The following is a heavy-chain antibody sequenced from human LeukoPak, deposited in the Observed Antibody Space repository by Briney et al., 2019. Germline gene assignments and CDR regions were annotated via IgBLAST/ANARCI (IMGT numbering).Heavy chain of an antibody. V-gene: IGHV3-53*01. D-gene: IGHD3-10*01. J-gene: IGHJ4*02. CDR2: IYSGGYT. CDR3: ARDYGSGSPSY. CDR1: GFTVSSNY. Sequence: GGSLRLSCAASGFTVSSNYMNWVRQAPGKGLEWVSIIYSGGYTFYADSVKGRFTISRDNSKNSLYLQMNSLRAEDTAVYYCARDYGSGSPSYWGQGTLVTVSS.